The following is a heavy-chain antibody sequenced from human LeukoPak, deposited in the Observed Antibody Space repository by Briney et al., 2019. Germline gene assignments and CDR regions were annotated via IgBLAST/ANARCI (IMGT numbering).Heavy chain of an antibody. CDR1: GFTFSRYW. J-gene: IGHJ4*02. CDR3: AKDLQIRKFLIQLWPDFDY. CDR2: ISGSGGST. V-gene: IGHV3-23*01. Sequence: GGSLRLSCAASGFTFSRYWMSWVRQAPGKGLEWVSAISGSGGSTYYADSVKGRFTISRDNSKNTLYLQMNSLRAEDTAVYYCAKDLQIRKFLIQLWPDFDYWGQGTLVTVSS. D-gene: IGHD5-18*01.